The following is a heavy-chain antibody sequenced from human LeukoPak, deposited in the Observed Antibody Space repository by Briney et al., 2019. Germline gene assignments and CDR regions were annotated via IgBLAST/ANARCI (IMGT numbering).Heavy chain of an antibody. CDR3: AKDTAMVGRYFDY. D-gene: IGHD5-18*01. J-gene: IGHJ4*02. V-gene: IGHV3-21*04. CDR2: ISGSSYYI. Sequence: GGSLRLSCAASGFTFSSYTINWVRQAPGKGLEWVSSISGSSYYIYYADSVRGRFTISRDNAKNSGYLQMNSLRAEDTAVYYCAKDTAMVGRYFDYWGQGTLVTVSS. CDR1: GFTFSSYT.